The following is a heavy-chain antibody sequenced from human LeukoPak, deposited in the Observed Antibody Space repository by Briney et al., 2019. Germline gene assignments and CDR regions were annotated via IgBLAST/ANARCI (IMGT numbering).Heavy chain of an antibody. CDR3: ARDRSRRDGYNLNYYYGMDV. D-gene: IGHD5-24*01. CDR1: GFTFSDYY. J-gene: IGHJ6*02. V-gene: IGHV3-53*01. Sequence: GGSLRLSCAASGFTFSDYYMSWIRQAPGKGLEWVSVIYSGGSTYYADSVKGRFTISRDNSKNTLYLQMNSLRAEDTAVYYCARDRSRRDGYNLNYYYGMDVWGQGTTVTVSS. CDR2: IYSGGST.